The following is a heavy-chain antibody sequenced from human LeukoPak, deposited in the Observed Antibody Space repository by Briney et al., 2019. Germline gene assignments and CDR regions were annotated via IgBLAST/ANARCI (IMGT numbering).Heavy chain of an antibody. D-gene: IGHD3-3*01. J-gene: IGHJ4*02. CDR2: IKSDGSNT. CDR3: ARGGYYGSGRYYFDS. V-gene: IGHV3-74*01. Sequence: PWGSLSLSCAASGFTYSSYWMHWVRQAPGNGLVWVSHIKSDGSNTNYADSVKGRFTSSRDNAKNTLHLQTNSLRAEDTAVYYCARGGYYGSGRYYFDSWGQGTLVTVSS. CDR1: GFTYSSYW.